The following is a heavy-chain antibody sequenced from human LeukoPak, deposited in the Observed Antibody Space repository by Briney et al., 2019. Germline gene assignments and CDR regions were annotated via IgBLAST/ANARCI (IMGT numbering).Heavy chain of an antibody. CDR3: ATSRGSWPDYFDY. J-gene: IGHJ4*02. CDR1: GFTFSSYE. V-gene: IGHV3-48*03. Sequence: GGSLRLSCAASGFTFSSYETNWVRQAPGKGLDWVSYISTSGSTIYYADSVKGRFTISRDNAKNSLYLQMNSLRAEDTAVYYCATSRGSWPDYFDYWGQGTLVTVSS. CDR2: ISTSGSTI. D-gene: IGHD6-13*01.